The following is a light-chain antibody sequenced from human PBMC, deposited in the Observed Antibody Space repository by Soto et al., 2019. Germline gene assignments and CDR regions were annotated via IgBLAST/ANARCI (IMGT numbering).Light chain of an antibody. CDR2: GNT. J-gene: IGLJ3*02. CDR1: SSNIGAGFD. Sequence: QSVLTQPPSVSGAPGQRVTISCTGSSSNIGAGFDVHWYQQLPGTAPKLLIYGNTNRPSGVPDRFSGSKSGTSASLAITGLQADDEADYYCQSYDTSLSGSWVFGGGTKVTVL. V-gene: IGLV1-40*01. CDR3: QSYDTSLSGSWV.